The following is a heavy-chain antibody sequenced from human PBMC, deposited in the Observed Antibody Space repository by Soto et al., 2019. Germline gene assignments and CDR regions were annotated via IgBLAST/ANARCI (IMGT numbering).Heavy chain of an antibody. D-gene: IGHD2-8*01. CDR2: ISSSSSTI. V-gene: IGHV3-48*01. CDR1: GFTFSSYS. CDR3: ARDPGDIVLMVYAMAPDY. Sequence: PGGSLRLSCAASGFTFSSYSMNWVRQAPGKGLEWVSYISSSSSTIYYADSVKGRFTISRDNAKNSLYLQMNSLRAEDTAVYYCARDPGDIVLMVYAMAPDYWGQGTLVTVSS. J-gene: IGHJ4*02.